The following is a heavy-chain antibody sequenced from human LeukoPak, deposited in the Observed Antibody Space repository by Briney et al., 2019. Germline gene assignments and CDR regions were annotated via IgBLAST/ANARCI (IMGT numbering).Heavy chain of an antibody. CDR3: ARGRSSSLDY. D-gene: IGHD2-2*01. V-gene: IGHV3-7*04. J-gene: IGHJ4*02. CDR2: IKQDGSEK. CDR1: GFTFSNYW. Sequence: PGGSLKLSCAASGFTFSNYWMSWVRQAPGKGLEWVAKIKQDGSEKYYVDSVKGRFAISRDNAKNSLYLQMDSLRAEDTAVYYCARGRSSSLDYWGQGTPGTVSS.